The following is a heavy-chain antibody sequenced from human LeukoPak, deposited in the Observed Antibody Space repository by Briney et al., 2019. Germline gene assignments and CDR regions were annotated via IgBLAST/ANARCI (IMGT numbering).Heavy chain of an antibody. V-gene: IGHV3-23*01. CDR1: GLTITNSP. Sequence: GGSLRLSCAASGLTITNSPMSWVRQAPGKGLEWVSTITTSDGNTYYADSVKGRFTVSRDNSKSTLFLQMNSLRAEDTAVYYCAKDGGLWVSAHWGDSWGRGTLVTVSS. D-gene: IGHD7-27*01. CDR3: AKDGGLWVSAHWGDS. CDR2: ITTSDGNT. J-gene: IGHJ4*02.